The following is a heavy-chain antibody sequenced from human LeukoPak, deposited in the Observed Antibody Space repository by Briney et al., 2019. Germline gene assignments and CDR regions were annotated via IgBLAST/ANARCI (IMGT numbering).Heavy chain of an antibody. CDR1: GYTFTGYY. CDR2: INPNSGGT. D-gene: IGHD6-6*01. Sequence: ASVKVSCKASGYTFTGYYMHWVRQAPGQGLEWMGWINPNSGGTNYAQKFQGRVTMTRDTSISTAYMELSRLRSDDTAVYYCARGKGIAARNWFDPWGQGTLVTVSS. V-gene: IGHV1-2*02. J-gene: IGHJ5*02. CDR3: ARGKGIAARNWFDP.